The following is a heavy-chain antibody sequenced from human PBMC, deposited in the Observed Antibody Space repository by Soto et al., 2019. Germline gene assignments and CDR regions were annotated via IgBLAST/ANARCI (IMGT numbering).Heavy chain of an antibody. Sequence: QVHLQQWGAGLLKPSETLSLTCAVYGESFIGYYWTWIRQPPGKGLEWIGEINHRGSANYNPSLKSRVTISVHTSNNQFSLKLSSVTAADTSVYYCARTDIVTTNCFDPWGQGTLVTVSS. J-gene: IGHJ5*02. V-gene: IGHV4-34*02. CDR1: GESFIGYY. D-gene: IGHD5-12*01. CDR2: INHRGSA. CDR3: ARTDIVTTNCFDP.